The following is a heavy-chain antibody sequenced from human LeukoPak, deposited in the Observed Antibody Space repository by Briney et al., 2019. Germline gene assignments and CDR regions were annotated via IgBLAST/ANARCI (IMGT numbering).Heavy chain of an antibody. J-gene: IGHJ6*03. Sequence: KPSETLSLTCAVYGGAFSGYYWSWIRQPPGKALEWIGEINHSGSTNYNPSLKSRVTISVDTSKNQFSLKLSSVTAADTAVYYCARVVVNSSSSYYYYYMDVWGKGTTVTVSS. CDR3: ARVVVNSSSSYYYYYMDV. V-gene: IGHV4-34*01. D-gene: IGHD6-13*01. CDR2: INHSGST. CDR1: GGAFSGYY.